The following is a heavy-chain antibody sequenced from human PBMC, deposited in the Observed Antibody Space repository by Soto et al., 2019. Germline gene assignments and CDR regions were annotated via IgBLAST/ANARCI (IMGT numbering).Heavy chain of an antibody. Sequence: QVQLVESGGGVVQPGRSLRLSFAASGFTSSSYGIHWVRRAPGKGLGWVAVISYVGSNKYYADSVKGRFTISRDNSKNTLYLQMNSLRAEDTAVYYCAKEVWSGAMDVWGQGTTFTVSS. CDR3: AKEVWSGAMDV. CDR2: ISYVGSNK. J-gene: IGHJ6*02. V-gene: IGHV3-30*18. D-gene: IGHD3-3*01. CDR1: GFTSSSYG.